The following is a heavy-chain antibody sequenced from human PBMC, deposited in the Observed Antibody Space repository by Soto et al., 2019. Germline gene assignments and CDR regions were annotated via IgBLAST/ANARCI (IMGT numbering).Heavy chain of an antibody. V-gene: IGHV3-23*01. J-gene: IGHJ6*02. CDR1: GFTFSSYA. D-gene: IGHD3-22*01. Sequence: GGSLRLSCAASGFTFSSYAMSWVRQAPGKGLEWVSAISGSGGSTYYADSVKGRFTISRDNSKNTLYLQMNSLRAEDTAVYYCAKAGDYYDSSCPMDVWGQGTTVTVSS. CDR3: AKAGDYYDSSCPMDV. CDR2: ISGSGGST.